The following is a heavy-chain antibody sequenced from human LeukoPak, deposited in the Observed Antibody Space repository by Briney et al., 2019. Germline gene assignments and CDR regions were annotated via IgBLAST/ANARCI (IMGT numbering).Heavy chain of an antibody. CDR1: GYTFTGYY. CDR3: ARASMNYDYVWGSYRYGGEFDP. V-gene: IGHV1-2*04. Sequence: VKVSCKASGYTFTGYYMHWVRQAPGQGLEWMGWINPNSGGTNYAQKFQGWVTMTRDTSISTAYMELSRLRSDDTAVYYCARASMNYDYVWGSYRYGGEFDPWGQGTLVTVSS. CDR2: INPNSGGT. J-gene: IGHJ5*02. D-gene: IGHD3-16*02.